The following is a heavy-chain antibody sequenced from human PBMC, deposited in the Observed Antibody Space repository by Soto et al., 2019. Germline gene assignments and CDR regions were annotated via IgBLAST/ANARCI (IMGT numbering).Heavy chain of an antibody. D-gene: IGHD3-10*01. Sequence: EVQLVESGGGLVKPGGSLRLSCAASGFTFSTYSMNWVRQAPGKGLEWVSSISSSSSYIYYADSVKGRFTISRDNAKNSLYLQMNGLRAEDTAVYYCARVRGGDLKAFDIWGQGTMVTVSS. CDR2: ISSSSSYI. CDR1: GFTFSTYS. J-gene: IGHJ3*02. V-gene: IGHV3-21*01. CDR3: ARVRGGDLKAFDI.